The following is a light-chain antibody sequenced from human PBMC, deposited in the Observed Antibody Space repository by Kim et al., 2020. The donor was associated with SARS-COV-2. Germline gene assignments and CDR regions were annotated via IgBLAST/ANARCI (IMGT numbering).Light chain of an antibody. J-gene: IGKJ2*01. CDR2: AAS. CDR3: QQLNSYPHT. Sequence: IQLTQSPSSLSASVGDRVTITCRASQGISSYLAWYQQKPGKAPKLLIYAASTLQSGVPSRFSGSGSGTDFTLTISSLQPEHFATYYCQQLNSYPHTFGQGTKLEI. CDR1: QGISSY. V-gene: IGKV1-9*01.